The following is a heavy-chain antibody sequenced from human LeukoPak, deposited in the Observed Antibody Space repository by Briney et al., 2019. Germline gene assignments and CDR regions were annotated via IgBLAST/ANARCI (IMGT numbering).Heavy chain of an antibody. CDR3: ARESGYSYGTFDY. D-gene: IGHD5-18*01. CDR1: GGSISSSSYY. Sequence: SETLSLTCTVSGGSISSSSYYWGWIRQPPGKGLEWIGSIYYSGSTYYNPSLKSRVTISVDTSKNQFSLKLSSVTAADTAVYYCARESGYSYGTFDYWGQGTLVTVSS. CDR2: IYYSGST. V-gene: IGHV4-39*07. J-gene: IGHJ4*02.